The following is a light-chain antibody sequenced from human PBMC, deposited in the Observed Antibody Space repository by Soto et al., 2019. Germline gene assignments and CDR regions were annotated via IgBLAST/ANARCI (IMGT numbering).Light chain of an antibody. CDR2: DAS. CDR3: QQCYNGHKWK. Sequence: EIGLTHTPSTLWTSPPYRATLSCRTSQSIGTFFAWYQQKPGQAPRLLIYDASNRATGIQARFSGSGSGTDFTLTISSLEPEDFAVYYCQQCYNGHKWKFGQGTKVEIK. V-gene: IGKV3-11*01. J-gene: IGKJ1*01. CDR1: QSIGTF.